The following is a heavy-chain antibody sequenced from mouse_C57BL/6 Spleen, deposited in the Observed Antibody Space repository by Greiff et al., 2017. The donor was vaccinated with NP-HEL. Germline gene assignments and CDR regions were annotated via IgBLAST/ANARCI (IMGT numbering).Heavy chain of an antibody. CDR3: ASGASPDY. Sequence: QVQLQQPGAELVRPGSSVKLSCKASGYTFTSYWMDWVKQRPGQGLEWIGNIYPSDSETHYNQKFKDKATLTVDKSSSTAYMQLSSLTSEDSAVYDCASGASPDYWGQGTTLTVSS. CDR1: GYTFTSYW. J-gene: IGHJ2*01. V-gene: IGHV1-61*01. D-gene: IGHD6-1*01. CDR2: IYPSDSET.